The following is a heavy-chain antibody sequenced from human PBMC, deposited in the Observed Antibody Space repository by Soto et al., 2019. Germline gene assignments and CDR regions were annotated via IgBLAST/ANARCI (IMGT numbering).Heavy chain of an antibody. V-gene: IGHV4-30-4*01. Sequence: PSETLSLTCTVSGDSISRGDYFWSWIRQPPGEGLEWIGYIHNSGNTFYNPSLKGRLTMSVDTSKNQFSPKLSSVTAADTAVYYCARDRQYFDRSGHYFWNWFNPWGQGTLVTVSS. CDR3: ARDRQYFDRSGHYFWNWFNP. J-gene: IGHJ5*02. CDR2: IHNSGNT. CDR1: GDSISRGDYF. D-gene: IGHD3-22*01.